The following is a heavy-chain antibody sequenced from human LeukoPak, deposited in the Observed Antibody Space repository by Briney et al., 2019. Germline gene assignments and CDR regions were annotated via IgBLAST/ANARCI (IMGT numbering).Heavy chain of an antibody. V-gene: IGHV3-23*01. CDR1: GFTFSSYA. D-gene: IGHD4-17*01. CDR3: ARDLYGDYVSGAFDI. CDR2: IRGSGERT. J-gene: IGHJ3*02. Sequence: PGGSLRLSCAASGFTFSSYAMSWVRQAPGKGLEWVSLIRGSGERTYHADSVKGRFTISRDNSKNILYLQMNSLRAEDTAVYYCARDLYGDYVSGAFDIWGQGTMVTVSS.